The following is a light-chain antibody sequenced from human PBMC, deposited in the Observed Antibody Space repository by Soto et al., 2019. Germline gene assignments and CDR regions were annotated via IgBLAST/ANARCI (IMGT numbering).Light chain of an antibody. CDR3: QQFTSYLSWT. J-gene: IGKJ1*01. CDR1: QGISSA. V-gene: IGKV1-13*02. CDR2: DAS. Sequence: AIQLTQSPSSLSASVGDRVTITCRASQGISSALAWYQQKPGKAPKLLIYDASSLESGVPSRFSRSGSGTDFTLTISSLQPEDFATYYCQQFTSYLSWTFGQGTKVEIK.